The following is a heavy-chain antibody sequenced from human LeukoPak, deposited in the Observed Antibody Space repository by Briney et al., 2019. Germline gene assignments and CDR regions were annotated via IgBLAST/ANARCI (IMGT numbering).Heavy chain of an antibody. CDR2: IRYDGSNK. V-gene: IGHV3-30*02. CDR3: AKDDTAMVYDYIDY. CDR1: GFTFSSYG. J-gene: IGHJ4*02. D-gene: IGHD5-18*01. Sequence: RGSLRLSCAPSGFTFSSYGMHWVRQAPGKGLEGVAFIRYDGSNKYYADSVKCRFTISRDNSKNTLYLQMNSMRAEDTAVYYCAKDDTAMVYDYIDYWGQGTLVTVSS.